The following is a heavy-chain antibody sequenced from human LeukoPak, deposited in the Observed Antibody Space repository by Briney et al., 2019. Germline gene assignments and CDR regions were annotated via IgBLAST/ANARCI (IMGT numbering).Heavy chain of an antibody. J-gene: IGHJ4*02. CDR2: INPNSGGT. CDR3: ARDSRSGSVDY. D-gene: IGHD1-26*01. CDR1: GYTFTGYY. V-gene: IGHV1-2*02. Sequence: ASVKVSCKASGYTFTGYYMHWVRQAPGQGLEWMGWINPNSGGTMYAQSFQGRVTMTRDTSISTAYMELSRLRSDDTAVYYCARDSRSGSVDYWGQGTLVTVSS.